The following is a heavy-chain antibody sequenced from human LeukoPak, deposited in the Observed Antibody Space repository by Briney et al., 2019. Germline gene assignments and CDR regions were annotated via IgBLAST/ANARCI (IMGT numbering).Heavy chain of an antibody. V-gene: IGHV3-74*01. CDR2: INTDGSST. D-gene: IGHD6-13*01. CDR3: AKTGSVVQQLVYFDY. Sequence: GGSLRLSCTASGFTFSSYWMHWVRQAPGKGLVWVSRINTDGSSTSYADSVKGRFTISRDNSKNTLYLQMNSLRAEDTAVYYCAKTGSVVQQLVYFDYWGQGTLVTVSS. J-gene: IGHJ4*02. CDR1: GFTFSSYW.